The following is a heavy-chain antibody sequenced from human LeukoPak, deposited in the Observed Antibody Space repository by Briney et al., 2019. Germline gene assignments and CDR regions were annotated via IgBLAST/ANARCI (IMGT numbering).Heavy chain of an antibody. Sequence: SETLSLTCTVSDGSISSYYWSWIRQPPGKGLEWIGYIYYSGSTNYNPSLKSRVTISVDTSKNQFSLKLSSVTAADTAVYYCARASYYYGSGSYPSLYWFDPWGQGTLVTVSS. V-gene: IGHV4-59*01. CDR2: IYYSGST. CDR3: ARASYYYGSGSYPSLYWFDP. D-gene: IGHD3-10*01. CDR1: DGSISSYY. J-gene: IGHJ5*02.